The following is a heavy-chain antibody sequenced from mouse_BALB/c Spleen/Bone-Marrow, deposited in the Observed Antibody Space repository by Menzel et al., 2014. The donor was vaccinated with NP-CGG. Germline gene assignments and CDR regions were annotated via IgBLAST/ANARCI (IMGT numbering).Heavy chain of an antibody. CDR3: ARGLRGYAMDY. V-gene: IGHV5-12-2*01. CDR2: ISNGGGST. CDR1: GFTFSSYT. D-gene: IGHD2-4*01. J-gene: IGHJ4*01. Sequence: EVKVVESGGFFVHPLGSLKLSCAASGFTFSSYTMSWVRQTPEKRLEWVAYISNGGGSTYYPDTVKGRFTISRDNAKNTLYLQMSSLKSEDTAMYYCARGLRGYAMDYWGQGTSVTVSS.